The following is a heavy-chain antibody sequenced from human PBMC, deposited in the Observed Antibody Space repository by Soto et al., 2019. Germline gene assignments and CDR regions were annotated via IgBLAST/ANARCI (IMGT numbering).Heavy chain of an antibody. CDR1: GGSISGHY. CDR2: IYSSGST. D-gene: IGHD2-8*02. CDR3: ARTPIGYCSGGTCSNWFDP. J-gene: IGHJ5*02. V-gene: IGHV4-59*08. Sequence: LPETLSLTCTVSGGSISGHYWSWIRQPPGKGLEWVGYIYSSGSTYVRPSLKSRVSMSVDPSKNQVSLRLTSVTATDTAVYYCARTPIGYCSGGTCSNWFDPWGQGTLVTVS.